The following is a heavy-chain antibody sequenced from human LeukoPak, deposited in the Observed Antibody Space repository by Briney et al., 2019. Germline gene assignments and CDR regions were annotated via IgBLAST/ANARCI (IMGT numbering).Heavy chain of an antibody. V-gene: IGHV3-21*01. CDR2: ISSSSSYI. D-gene: IGHD3-10*01. J-gene: IGHJ6*03. CDR3: ARDETNPPRLLWFGEGIDRLYYYYMDV. Sequence: PGGSLRLSCAASGFTFSSYSMNWVRQAPGKGLEWVSSISSSSSYIYYADSVKGRFTISRDNAKNSLYLQMNSLRAEDTAVYYCARDETNPPRLLWFGEGIDRLYYYYMDVWGKGTTVTVSS. CDR1: GFTFSSYS.